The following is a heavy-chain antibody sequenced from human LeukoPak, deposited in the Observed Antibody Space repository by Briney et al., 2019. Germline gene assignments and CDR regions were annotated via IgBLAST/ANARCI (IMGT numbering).Heavy chain of an antibody. V-gene: IGHV4-59*03. CDR3: ARLVHTFMWAYFPS. D-gene: IGHD5-18*01. Sequence: SETLSLTCTVSGLSMTSYYWSWIRQTPDKGLEWSGYIFYSGRTNYNPSFKSRLTISVYTSKNQFSLNLSSVTAADTAIYSCARLVHTFMWAYFPSWGQGTLVTVSS. CDR1: GLSMTSYY. CDR2: IFYSGRT. J-gene: IGHJ5*02.